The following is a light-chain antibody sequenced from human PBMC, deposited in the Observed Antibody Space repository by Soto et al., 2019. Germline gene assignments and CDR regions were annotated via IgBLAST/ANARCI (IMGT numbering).Light chain of an antibody. J-gene: IGLJ2*01. CDR3: CSYAGRYTMV. CDR1: SSDIGIYNY. Sequence: QSALTQSRSVSGSPGQSVTISCSGSSSDIGIYNYVSWYQHHPGKVPKVLIYDVNKRPSRVPDRCSGSKSGNTASLTISGLQADDEADYYCCSYAGRYTMVFGGGTKLTVL. CDR2: DVN. V-gene: IGLV2-11*01.